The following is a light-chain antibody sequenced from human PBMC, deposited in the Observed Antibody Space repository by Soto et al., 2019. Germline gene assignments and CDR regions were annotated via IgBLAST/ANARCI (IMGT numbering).Light chain of an antibody. CDR1: QSINSN. CDR2: GAS. Sequence: EIVMTQSPVTLSVSPGGRATLSCRASQSINSNLAWYQQKPGQAPRLLIYGASNRATGIPDRFSGSGSGTDFTLTISRLEPEDFAVYYCQQYGSSGTFGQGTKVDIK. CDR3: QQYGSSGT. J-gene: IGKJ1*01. V-gene: IGKV3-20*01.